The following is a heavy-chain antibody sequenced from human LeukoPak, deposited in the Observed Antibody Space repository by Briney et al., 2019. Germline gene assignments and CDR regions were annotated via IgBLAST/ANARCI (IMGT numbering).Heavy chain of an antibody. J-gene: IGHJ6*04. CDR3: AYISLSSGLDV. CDR1: GFTFSSYE. V-gene: IGHV3-48*03. D-gene: IGHD6-6*01. CDR2: ISSSGSTI. Sequence: GGSLRLSCAASGFTFSSYEMNWVRQAPGKGLEWVSYISSSGSTIYYADSVKGRFTISRDNAENSVYLQMNSLRAEDTAVRSCAYISLSSGLDVWGKGTTVTVSS.